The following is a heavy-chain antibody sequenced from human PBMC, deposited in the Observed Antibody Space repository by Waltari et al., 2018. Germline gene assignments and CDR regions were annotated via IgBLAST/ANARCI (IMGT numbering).Heavy chain of an antibody. Sequence: QVQLQESGPGLVKPSETLSLTCTVSGGSVDNFYWSWIRQPAGKALEWIGRIYANGKTNCDPSLKTRVTMSEDMSKNEVSLTLTSVTAADTAVYYCAKMAAKVGAHDAFDIWGQGTMVIVSS. D-gene: IGHD1-26*01. J-gene: IGHJ3*02. CDR2: IYANGKT. CDR1: GGSVDNFY. V-gene: IGHV4-4*07. CDR3: AKMAAKVGAHDAFDI.